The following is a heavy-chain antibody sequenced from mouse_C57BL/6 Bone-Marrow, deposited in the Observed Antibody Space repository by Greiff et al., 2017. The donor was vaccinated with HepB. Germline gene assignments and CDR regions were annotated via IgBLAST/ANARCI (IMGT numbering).Heavy chain of an antibody. Sequence: QVQLQQSGAELVRPGASVKLSCKASGYTFTDYYINWVKQRPGQGLEWIARIYPGSGNTYYNEKFKGKATLTAEKSSSTAYMQLSSLTSEDSAVYFSARWGAGTMDYAMDYWGQGTSVTVSS. CDR1: GYTFTDYY. CDR3: ARWGAGTMDYAMDY. CDR2: IYPGSGNT. J-gene: IGHJ4*01. V-gene: IGHV1-76*01. D-gene: IGHD4-1*01.